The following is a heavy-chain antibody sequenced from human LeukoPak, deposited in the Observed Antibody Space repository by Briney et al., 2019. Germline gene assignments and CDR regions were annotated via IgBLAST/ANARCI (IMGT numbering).Heavy chain of an antibody. Sequence: GGSLRLSCAASGFALSSHWMTWVRQVPGRGPEWVANVNRDGSETYYLDSVKGLFTISKDNAKNSLYLQMNSLRAEDTALYHCAGNNGMDVWGQGTTVIVSS. CDR2: VNRDGSET. CDR1: GFALSSHW. V-gene: IGHV3-7*03. CDR3: AGNNGMDV. J-gene: IGHJ6*02.